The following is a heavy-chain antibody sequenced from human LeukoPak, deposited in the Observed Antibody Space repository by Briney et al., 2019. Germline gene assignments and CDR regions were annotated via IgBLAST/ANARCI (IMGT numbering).Heavy chain of an antibody. J-gene: IGHJ5*02. D-gene: IGHD3-16*02. V-gene: IGHV3-53*01. CDR3: ACRDDYVWGSYRNWFDP. CDR2: IYSGGST. CDR1: GFTVSSNY. Sequence: GGSLRLSCAASGFTVSSNYMSWVRQAPGKGLEWVSVIYSGGSTYYADSVKGRFTISRDNSKNTLYLQMNSLRAEDTAVYYCACRDDYVWGSYRNWFDPWGQGTLVTVSS.